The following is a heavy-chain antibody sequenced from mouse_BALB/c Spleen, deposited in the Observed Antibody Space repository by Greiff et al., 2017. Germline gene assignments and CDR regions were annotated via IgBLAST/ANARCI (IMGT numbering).Heavy chain of an antibody. CDR3: ARHGTGTNAMDY. V-gene: IGHV5-6*01. J-gene: IGHJ4*01. CDR1: GFTFSSYG. Sequence: EVHLVESGGDLVKPGGSLKLSCAASGFTFSSYGMSWVRQTPDKRLEWVATISSGGSYTYYPDSVKGRFTISRDNAKNTLYLQMSSLKSEDTAMYYCARHGTGTNAMDYWGQGTSVTVSS. CDR2: ISSGGSYT. D-gene: IGHD4-1*01.